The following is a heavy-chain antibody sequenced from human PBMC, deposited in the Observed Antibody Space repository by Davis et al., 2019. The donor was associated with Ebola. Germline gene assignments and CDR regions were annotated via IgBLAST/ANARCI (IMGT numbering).Heavy chain of an antibody. CDR3: ALAAAGTR. V-gene: IGHV3-11*06. Sequence: GESLKISCAASGFNFSDYYMGWIRQAPGQGLEWVTHITDGRAYTHYADSVKGRFTISRDDAKNSVYLQMQNLRVGDTAVYYCALAAAGTRWGQGTLVTVSS. J-gene: IGHJ4*02. CDR2: ITDGRAYT. D-gene: IGHD6-13*01. CDR1: GFNFSDYY.